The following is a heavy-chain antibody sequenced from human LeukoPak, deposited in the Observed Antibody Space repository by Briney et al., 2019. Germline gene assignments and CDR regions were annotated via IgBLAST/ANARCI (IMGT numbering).Heavy chain of an antibody. J-gene: IGHJ5*02. CDR1: GGSIISSDFY. V-gene: IGHV4-39*07. D-gene: IGHD4-17*01. Sequence: KPSETLSLTCTVSGGSIISSDFYWDWIRQSPGKRLEWIGSIYYSGTTFYEASLKNRVTVSVDTSKNQFSLEMTSVTAADTAVYYCASTNDFGDYMGAWGQGTLVTVSS. CDR3: ASTNDFGDYMGA. CDR2: IYYSGTT.